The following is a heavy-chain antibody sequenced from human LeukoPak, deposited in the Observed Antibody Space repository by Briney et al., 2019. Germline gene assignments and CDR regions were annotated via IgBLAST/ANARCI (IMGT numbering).Heavy chain of an antibody. Sequence: GGSLRLSCVASGFTFSSYAMSWVRQAPGKGLEWVSGISGSGGSTYYADSVKGRFTISRDNSKNTLFLQMNSLRAEDTAVYYCAKETYSSGWYPYFDYWGQGTLVTVST. CDR1: GFTFSSYA. J-gene: IGHJ4*02. V-gene: IGHV3-23*01. CDR2: ISGSGGST. CDR3: AKETYSSGWYPYFDY. D-gene: IGHD6-19*01.